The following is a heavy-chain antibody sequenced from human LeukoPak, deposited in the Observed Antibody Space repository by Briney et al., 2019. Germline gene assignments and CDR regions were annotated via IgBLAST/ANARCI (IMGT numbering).Heavy chain of an antibody. CDR2: ISSSSSYI. V-gene: IGHV3-21*01. CDR1: GFTFSSYS. CDR3: ARDSIVVVITVIDY. J-gene: IGHJ4*02. Sequence: GGSLRLSCAASGFTFSSYSMNWVRQAPGKGLEWVSSISSSSSYIYYADSVKGRFTISRDNAKNSLYLQMNSLRAEDTAVYYCARDSIVVVITVIDYWGQGTLVTVSS. D-gene: IGHD3-22*01.